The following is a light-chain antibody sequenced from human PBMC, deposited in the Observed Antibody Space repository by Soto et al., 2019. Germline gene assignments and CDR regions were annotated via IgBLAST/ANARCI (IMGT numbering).Light chain of an antibody. V-gene: IGKV1-33*01. J-gene: IGKJ5*01. CDR2: DAS. CDR1: HDIRKY. CDR3: QHYHGWPIT. Sequence: DIQMTQTPSSLSASVGDRVTSTCQASHDIRKYLNWYQQEPGKAPKLLIYDASNMETGVPSRFTGSGSGTDFTFTISSLQPEDIAVYYCQHYHGWPITFGQGTRLEIK.